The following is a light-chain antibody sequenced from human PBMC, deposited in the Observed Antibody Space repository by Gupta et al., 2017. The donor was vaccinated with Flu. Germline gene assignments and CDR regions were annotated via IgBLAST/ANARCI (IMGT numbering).Light chain of an antibody. CDR3: QQRRDWPLT. Sequence: GERATLSFRASQSISSQLAWYQQKPGQAPRLFIYDASNRATGIPARFSGSGSGTDFTLTISSLEPEDFAVYYCQQRRDWPLTFGGGTKVEIK. CDR2: DAS. CDR1: QSISSQ. J-gene: IGKJ4*01. V-gene: IGKV3-11*01.